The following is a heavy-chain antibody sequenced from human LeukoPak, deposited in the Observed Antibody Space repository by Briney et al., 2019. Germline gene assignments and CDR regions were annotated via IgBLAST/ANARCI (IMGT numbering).Heavy chain of an antibody. V-gene: IGHV1-69*04. D-gene: IGHD6-13*01. CDR2: IIPILGIA. CDR1: GGTFSSYA. CDR3: ARGQQLARDYYYYYMDV. Sequence: ASVKVSCKASGGTFSSYAISWVRQAPGQGLEWMGRIIPILGIANYAQKFQGRVTITADKSTSTAYMELSSLRSEDTAVYYCARGQQLARDYYYYYMDVWGKGTTVTVSS. J-gene: IGHJ6*03.